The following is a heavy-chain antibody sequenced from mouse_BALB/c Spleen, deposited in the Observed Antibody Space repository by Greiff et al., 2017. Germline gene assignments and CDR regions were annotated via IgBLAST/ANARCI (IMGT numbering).Heavy chain of an antibody. CDR2: ISNLAYSI. CDR3: ARAGGSSPYYFDY. Sequence: EVKLQESGGGLVQPGGSRKLSCAASGFTFSDYGMAWVRQAPGKGPEWVAFISNLAYSIYYADTVTGRFTISRENAKNTLYLEMSSLRSEDTAMYYCARAGGSSPYYFDYWGQGTTLTVSS. CDR1: GFTFSDYG. D-gene: IGHD1-1*01. J-gene: IGHJ2*01. V-gene: IGHV5-15*02.